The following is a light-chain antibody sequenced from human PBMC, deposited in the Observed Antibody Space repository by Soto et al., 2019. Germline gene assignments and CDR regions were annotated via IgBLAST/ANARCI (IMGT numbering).Light chain of an antibody. CDR3: SSYTSSSTYD. CDR2: EVS. V-gene: IGLV2-14*01. J-gene: IGLJ1*01. CDR1: SSDVGGYNY. Sequence: QSVLTQPASVSGSPGQSITISCSGTSSDVGGYNYASWYQQHPGKAPKLMLYEVSNRPSGVSNRFSGSKSGNTASLTISGLQAEDEADYYCSSYTSSSTYDFGTGTKVTVL.